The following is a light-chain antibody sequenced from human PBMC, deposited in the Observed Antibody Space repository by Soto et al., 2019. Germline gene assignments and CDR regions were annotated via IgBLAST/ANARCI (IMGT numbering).Light chain of an antibody. V-gene: IGKV1-17*03. CDR3: LQSYKYPWT. Sequence: DIQMTQSPSAMSASVGDRVTITCRASQGVSTYLAWFQQKPGKVPKRLIFSASSLQSGVPSRFSGNGSGTEFTLTISSLQPEDFATFYCLQSYKYPWTFGQGTQVEIK. CDR2: SAS. J-gene: IGKJ1*01. CDR1: QGVSTY.